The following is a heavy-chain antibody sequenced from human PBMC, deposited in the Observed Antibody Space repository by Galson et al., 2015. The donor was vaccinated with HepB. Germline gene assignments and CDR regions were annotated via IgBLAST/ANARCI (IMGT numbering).Heavy chain of an antibody. J-gene: IGHJ5*02. V-gene: IGHV4-31*03. CDR3: ARWGGGPTRWFDP. CDR2: IYYSGTT. CDR1: GGSISSPDYH. Sequence: LSLTCTVSGGSISSPDYHWSWIRQHPGKGLEYIGYIYYSGTTYYNPSLKSRVTISVDTSKNQFSLKLSSVMAADTAVYYCARWGGGPTRWFDPWGQGTLVTVSS. D-gene: IGHD1-26*01.